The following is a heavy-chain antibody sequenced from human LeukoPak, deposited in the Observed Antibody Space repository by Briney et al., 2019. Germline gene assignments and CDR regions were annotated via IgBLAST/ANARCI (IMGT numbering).Heavy chain of an antibody. CDR1: GDSTSSDNYY. Sequence: SETLSLTCTVSGDSTSSDNYYGGWVRQPPGKGLEWIVNVYYRGSTYYNPSLKSRVTMSVDTSKNQFFLNVNSVTAADTAVYYCARGRPFSAGYHFDYWGQGILVTVSA. CDR2: VYYRGST. D-gene: IGHD1-26*01. J-gene: IGHJ4*02. V-gene: IGHV4-39*01. CDR3: ARGRPFSAGYHFDY.